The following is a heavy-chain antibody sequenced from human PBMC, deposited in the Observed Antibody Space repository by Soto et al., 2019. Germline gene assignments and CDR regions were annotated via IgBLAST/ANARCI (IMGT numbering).Heavy chain of an antibody. J-gene: IGHJ3*02. CDR1: GGSISSGGYY. CDR2: IYYSGST. V-gene: IGHV4-31*03. Sequence: QVQLQESGPGLVKPSQTLSLTCSVSGGSISSGGYYWSWIRQHPGKGLEWIGYIYYSGSTYYNPSLKSRGAISGDTSKNQFSLRLSSVTAADTAVYYCVRRGNDDAFDIWGQGTMVSVSS. D-gene: IGHD1-1*01. CDR3: VRRGNDDAFDI.